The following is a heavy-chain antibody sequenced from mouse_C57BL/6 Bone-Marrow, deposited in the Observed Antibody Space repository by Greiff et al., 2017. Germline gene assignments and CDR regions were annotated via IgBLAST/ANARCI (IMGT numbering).Heavy chain of an antibody. J-gene: IGHJ2*01. V-gene: IGHV1-64*01. CDR1: GYTFTSYW. CDR3: ARKAHYYGSSYFDY. D-gene: IGHD1-1*01. Sequence: QVQLQQPGAELVKPGASVKLSCKASGYTFTSYWMHWVKQRPGQGLEWIGMIHPNSGSTNYNEKFKSKAILTVDKSSSTAYMQLSSLTSEDSAVYCCARKAHYYGSSYFDYWGQGTTLTVSS. CDR2: IHPNSGST.